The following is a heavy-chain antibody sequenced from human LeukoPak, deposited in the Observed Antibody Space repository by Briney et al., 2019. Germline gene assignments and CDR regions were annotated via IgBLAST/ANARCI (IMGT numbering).Heavy chain of an antibody. D-gene: IGHD4-17*01. CDR3: AREDYDHDFDY. CDR2: IYIDGNT. V-gene: IGHV3-66*01. J-gene: IGHJ4*02. Sequence: GGSLRLSSAASGFTVSRNYMSWVRQAPGKGLEWVSVIYIDGNTYYADSVRGRFTISRDNSKNTLYLQMNSLRAEDTAVYYCAREDYDHDFDYWGQGTLVTVSS. CDR1: GFTVSRNY.